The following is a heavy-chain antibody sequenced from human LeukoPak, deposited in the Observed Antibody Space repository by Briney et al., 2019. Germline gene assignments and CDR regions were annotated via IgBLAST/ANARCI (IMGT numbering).Heavy chain of an antibody. D-gene: IGHD2-2*01. Sequence: LGESLKISCKGSGYSFTSYRIGWVRQMPGKGLEWMGIIYPGDSNTRYSPSFQGQVTISADKSISTAYLQWSSLKASDTDMYYCARAGYCSSTSCQTYYYYMDVWGKGTTVTVSS. CDR2: IYPGDSNT. CDR1: GYSFTSYR. CDR3: ARAGYCSSTSCQTYYYYMDV. J-gene: IGHJ6*03. V-gene: IGHV5-51*01.